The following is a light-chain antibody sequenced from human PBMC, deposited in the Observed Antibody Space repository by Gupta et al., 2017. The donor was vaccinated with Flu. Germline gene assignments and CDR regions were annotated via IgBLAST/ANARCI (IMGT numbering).Light chain of an antibody. V-gene: IGLV2-14*01. CDR2: EVS. CDR1: SSDVGGYNY. J-gene: IGLJ2*01. CDR3: SSYTSSSTLVV. Sequence: QSALTQPASVSGSPGQSITISCTGTSSDVGGYNYVSWYQQHPGKAPKRMIYEVSNRPSGVSNRFAGSKSGNTASLTISGRQAEDEADYYCSSYTSSSTLVVFGGGTKLTVL.